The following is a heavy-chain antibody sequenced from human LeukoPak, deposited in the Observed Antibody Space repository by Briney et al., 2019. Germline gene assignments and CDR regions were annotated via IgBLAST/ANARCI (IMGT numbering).Heavy chain of an antibody. J-gene: IGHJ4*02. CDR1: GFTFSSYS. Sequence: PGGSLRLSCAASGFTFSSYSMNWVRQAPGKGLEWVSSISSSSSYIYYADSVKGRFTISRDNAKNSLYLQMNSLRAEDTAVYYCARGYNWNYVDYFDYWGQGTLVTVSS. CDR2: ISSSSSYI. CDR3: ARGYNWNYVDYFDY. V-gene: IGHV3-21*01. D-gene: IGHD1-7*01.